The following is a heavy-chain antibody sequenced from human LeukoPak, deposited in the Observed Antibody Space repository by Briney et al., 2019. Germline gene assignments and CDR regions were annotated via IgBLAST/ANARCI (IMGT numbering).Heavy chain of an antibody. CDR2: IYHSGST. V-gene: IGHV4-30-2*01. J-gene: IGHJ4*02. D-gene: IGHD3-22*01. Sequence: SQTLSLTCTVSGGSISSGGYYWSWIRRPPGKGLEWIGYIYHSGSTYYNPSLKSRVTISVDRSKNQFSLKLCSVTAADTAVYYCARAYYESSAYRHAVYFEYWGQGTLVTVSS. CDR1: GGSISSGGYY. CDR3: ARAYYESSAYRHAVYFEY.